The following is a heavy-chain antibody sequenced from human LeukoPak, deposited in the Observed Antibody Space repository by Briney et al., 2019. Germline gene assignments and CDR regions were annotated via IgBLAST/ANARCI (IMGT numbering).Heavy chain of an antibody. V-gene: IGHV4-39*01. Sequence: SETLSLTCTVSGGSISSSNYYWGWIRQPPGKGLEWIGTIYYTGSTYYNPSLKSRVTMSVDTSKNQFSLNLSSVTAADTAVYYCARHVVSSGSWYYFGYWGQGTLVTVSS. J-gene: IGHJ4*02. CDR3: ARHVVSSGSWYYFGY. CDR2: IYYTGST. D-gene: IGHD1-26*01. CDR1: GGSISSSNYY.